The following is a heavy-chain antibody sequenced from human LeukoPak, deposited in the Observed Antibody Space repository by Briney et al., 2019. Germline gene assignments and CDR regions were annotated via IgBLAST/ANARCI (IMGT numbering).Heavy chain of an antibody. CDR2: ISRNGDST. D-gene: IGHD2-15*01. Sequence: GGSLRLSCAASGLTFSNYAMTWVRQAPGKGLEWVSFISRNGDSTSYADSVKGRFTNSRDNSKNTLYLQMNSLRVEDTAVYYCAKDRGRTWVQVANWGQGTLVTVSS. V-gene: IGHV3-23*01. CDR1: GLTFSNYA. J-gene: IGHJ4*02. CDR3: AKDRGRTWVQVAN.